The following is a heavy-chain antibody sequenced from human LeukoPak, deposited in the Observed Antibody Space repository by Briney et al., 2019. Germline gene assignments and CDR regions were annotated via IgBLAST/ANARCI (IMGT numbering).Heavy chain of an antibody. V-gene: IGHV3-30*18. Sequence: GGSLRLSCAASGFTFSSYGMHWVRQAPGKGQEWVAVISYDGSNKYYADSVKGRFTISRDNSKNTLYLQMNSLRAEDTAVYYCAKDVAYSGSYYFDYWGQGTLVTVSS. CDR3: AKDVAYSGSYYFDY. CDR2: ISYDGSNK. J-gene: IGHJ4*02. CDR1: GFTFSSYG. D-gene: IGHD1-26*01.